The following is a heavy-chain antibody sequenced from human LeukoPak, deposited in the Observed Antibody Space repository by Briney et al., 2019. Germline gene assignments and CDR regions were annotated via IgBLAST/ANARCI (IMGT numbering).Heavy chain of an antibody. CDR2: INPGDSDT. CDR1: GYXFTNCW. D-gene: IGHD3-10*01. Sequence: GEALKISCNGSGYXFTNCWICWVRQMPGKGLEWMGRINPGDSDTRDSPSFQDQVKVSVDRSISTAYLQWSSLKASDTAMYYCARVYYYGSGSYTWFDPWGQGTLVTVSS. CDR3: ARVYYYGSGSYTWFDP. V-gene: IGHV5-51*01. J-gene: IGHJ5*02.